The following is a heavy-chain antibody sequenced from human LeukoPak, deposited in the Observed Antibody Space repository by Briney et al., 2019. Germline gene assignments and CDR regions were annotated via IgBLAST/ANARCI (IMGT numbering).Heavy chain of an antibody. D-gene: IGHD3-22*01. V-gene: IGHV4-39*07. J-gene: IGHJ4*02. CDR1: GVSISTSRYY. Sequence: SETLSLTCTVSGVSISTSRYYWGWIRQPPGKGLEWIGNIYYTGPTYYNASLESRVTISVDTSKNQFSLKLSSVTAADTAVYYCASGGSGYYSYWGQGTLVTVSS. CDR2: IYYTGPT. CDR3: ASGGSGYYSY.